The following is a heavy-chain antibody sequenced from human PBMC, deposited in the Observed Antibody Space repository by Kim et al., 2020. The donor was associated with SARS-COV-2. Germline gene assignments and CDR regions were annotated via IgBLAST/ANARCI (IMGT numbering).Heavy chain of an antibody. D-gene: IGHD1-7*01. V-gene: IGHV4-39*01. CDR3: ARQGLELSDH. CDR2: IYYSGST. CDR1: GGSISSSSYY. J-gene: IGHJ4*02. Sequence: SETLSLTCTVSGGSISSSSYYWGWIRQPPGKGLEWIGSIYYSGSTYYNPSLKSRVTISVDTSKNQFSLKLSSVTAADTAVFYCARQGLELSDHSGQGTL.